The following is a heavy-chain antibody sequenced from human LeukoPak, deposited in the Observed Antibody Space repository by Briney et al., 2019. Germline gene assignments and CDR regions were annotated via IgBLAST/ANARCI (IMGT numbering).Heavy chain of an antibody. J-gene: IGHJ5*02. D-gene: IGHD2-2*01. Sequence: ASVKVSCKASGYTFTSYYMHWVRQAPGQGLEWMGIINPSGGSTSYAQKFQGRVTMTRDTSTSTVYMELSSLRSEDTAVYYCAGEGLGYCSSTSCYWDNWFDPWGQGTLVTVSS. CDR1: GYTFTSYY. CDR3: AGEGLGYCSSTSCYWDNWFDP. CDR2: INPSGGST. V-gene: IGHV1-46*03.